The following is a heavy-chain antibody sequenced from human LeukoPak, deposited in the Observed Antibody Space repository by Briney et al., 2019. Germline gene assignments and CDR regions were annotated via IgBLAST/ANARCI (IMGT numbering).Heavy chain of an antibody. CDR2: IKQDGSEK. Sequence: QPGGSLRLSCAASGFTSSSYWMGWVRQAPEKGLEWVANIKQDGSEKYYVDSVKGRFTISRDNAKNSLYLQMNSLRAEDTAVYYCARERRDIVVVVAATWFDPWGQGTLVTVSS. J-gene: IGHJ5*02. CDR3: ARERRDIVVVVAATWFDP. V-gene: IGHV3-7*01. CDR1: GFTSSSYW. D-gene: IGHD2-15*01.